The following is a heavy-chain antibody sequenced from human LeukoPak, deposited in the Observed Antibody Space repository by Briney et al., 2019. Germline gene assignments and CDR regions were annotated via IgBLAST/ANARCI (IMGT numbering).Heavy chain of an antibody. CDR3: ARTGSEYYDFWSGYSGGNYYMDV. V-gene: IGHV1-2*02. J-gene: IGHJ6*03. CDR1: GYTFTGYY. Sequence: ASVKVSCKASGYTFTGYYMHWVRQALGQGLEWMGWINPNSGGTNYAQKFQGRVTMTRDTSISTAYMELSRLRSDNTAVYYCARTGSEYYDFWSGYSGGNYYMDVWGKGTTVTVSS. D-gene: IGHD3-3*01. CDR2: INPNSGGT.